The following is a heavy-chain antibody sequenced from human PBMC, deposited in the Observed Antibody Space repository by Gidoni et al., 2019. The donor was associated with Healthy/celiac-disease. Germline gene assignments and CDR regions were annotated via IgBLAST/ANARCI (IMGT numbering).Heavy chain of an antibody. CDR3: ARDRAVYGDGYYYYGMDV. Sequence: QVQLVESGGGVVQPGRSLRLSCAASGFTFSSYAMHWVRQAPGKGLEWVAVISYDGSNKYYADSVKGRFTISRDNSKNTLYLQMNSLRAEDTAVYYCARDRAVYGDGYYYYGMDVWGQGTTVTVSS. D-gene: IGHD4-17*01. V-gene: IGHV3-30-3*01. J-gene: IGHJ6*02. CDR1: GFTFSSYA. CDR2: ISYDGSNK.